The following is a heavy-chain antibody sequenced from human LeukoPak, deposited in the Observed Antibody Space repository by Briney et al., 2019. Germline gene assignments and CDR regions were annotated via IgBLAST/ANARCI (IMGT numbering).Heavy chain of an antibody. CDR1: GGSISGYY. J-gene: IGHJ4*02. D-gene: IGHD5-12*01. CDR3: ARGYTDGWLIGY. CDR2: IYYSGST. Sequence: SETLSLTCSVSGGSISGYYWSWIGQPPGQGLEWIGYIYYSGSTNYNPSLKSRVIISRDTSKNKFSLNLSSVTAADTAVYYCARGYTDGWLIGYWGQRKFVTVSS. V-gene: IGHV4-59*08.